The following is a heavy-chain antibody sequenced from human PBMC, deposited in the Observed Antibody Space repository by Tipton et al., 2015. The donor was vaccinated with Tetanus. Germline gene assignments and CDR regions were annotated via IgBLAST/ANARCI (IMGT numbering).Heavy chain of an antibody. J-gene: IGHJ4*02. CDR1: GDSISSFY. V-gene: IGHV4-4*07. CDR2: ISHNGST. Sequence: LRLSCSVSGDSISSFYWTWIRQPAGKGLEWIGEISHNGSTNYNPSLKSRVTISVDKSKNQFSLRLGSVTAADTAMYYCAREPAATGTSLFDYWGQGALVTVSS. CDR3: AREPAATGTSLFDY. D-gene: IGHD6-13*01.